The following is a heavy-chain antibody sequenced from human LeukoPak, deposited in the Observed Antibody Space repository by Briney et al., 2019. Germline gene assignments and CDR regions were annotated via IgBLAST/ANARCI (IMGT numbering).Heavy chain of an antibody. V-gene: IGHV4-59*01. CDR2: IYYSGST. J-gene: IGHJ5*02. Sequence: SETLSLTCTVSGGSISSYYWSWIRQPPGKGLEWIGYIYYSGSTNSNPSLKSRVTISVDTSKNQFSLKLSSVTAADTAVYYCARDRYSSSSGGWFDPWGQGTLVTVSS. D-gene: IGHD6-6*01. CDR3: ARDRYSSSSGGWFDP. CDR1: GGSISSYY.